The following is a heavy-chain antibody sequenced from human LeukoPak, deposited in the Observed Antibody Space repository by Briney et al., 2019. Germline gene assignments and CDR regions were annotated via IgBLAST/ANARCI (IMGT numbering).Heavy chain of an antibody. CDR3: AKIEARYSYGYYFDY. J-gene: IGHJ4*02. CDR1: GFTFSSYA. Sequence: PGGSLRLSCAASGFTFSSYAMSWVRQAPGKGLEWVSAISGSGGSTYYADSVKGRFTISRDNSKNTLYLRMNSLRAEDTAVYYCAKIEARYSYGYYFDYWGQGTLVTVPS. V-gene: IGHV3-23*01. D-gene: IGHD5-18*01. CDR2: ISGSGGST.